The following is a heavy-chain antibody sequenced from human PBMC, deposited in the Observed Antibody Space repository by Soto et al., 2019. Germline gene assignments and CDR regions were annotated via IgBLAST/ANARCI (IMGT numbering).Heavy chain of an antibody. Sequence: ASVKVSCKASGYTFTSYGISWVRQAPGQGLERMGWISAYNGNTNYAQKLQGRVTMTTDTSTSTAYMELRSLRSDDTAVYYCARDRYCSGGSCNRIGGTTHWFDPWGQGTLVTVSS. CDR1: GYTFTSYG. CDR2: ISAYNGNT. CDR3: ARDRYCSGGSCNRIGGTTHWFDP. J-gene: IGHJ5*02. D-gene: IGHD2-15*01. V-gene: IGHV1-18*01.